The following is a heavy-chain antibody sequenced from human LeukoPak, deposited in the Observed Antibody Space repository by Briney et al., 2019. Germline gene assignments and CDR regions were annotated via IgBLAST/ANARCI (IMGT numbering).Heavy chain of an antibody. D-gene: IGHD3-9*01. J-gene: IGHJ3*02. CDR2: IYPGDCDT. CDR1: GYSFTSYW. V-gene: IGHV5-51*01. Sequence: GESLKISCKGSGYSFTSYWIGWVRQMPGKGLELMVIIYPGDCDTRYSPSFQGQVTISADKSISTAYLQWSSLKASDTAMYYCARRDILTGSRDAFDIWGQGRMVTVSS. CDR3: ARRDILTGSRDAFDI.